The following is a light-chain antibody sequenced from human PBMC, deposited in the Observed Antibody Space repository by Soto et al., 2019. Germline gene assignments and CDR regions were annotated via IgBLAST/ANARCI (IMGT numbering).Light chain of an antibody. CDR3: QQFNSYPLT. CDR2: GAS. CDR1: QGINNY. V-gene: IGKV1-9*01. Sequence: DVQLTQSPSFLSASVGDRVIITCRASQGINNYLAWYQQKSGKAPNLLIYGASTLQSGVPSRFSGSGSGTEFTLTISSLQPEDFATYHCQQFNSYPLTFGGGTKVDIK. J-gene: IGKJ4*01.